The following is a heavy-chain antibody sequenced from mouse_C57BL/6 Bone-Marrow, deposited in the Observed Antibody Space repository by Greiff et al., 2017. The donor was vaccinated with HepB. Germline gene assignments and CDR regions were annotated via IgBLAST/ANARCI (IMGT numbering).Heavy chain of an antibody. Sequence: DVKLVESGGGLVKPGGSLKLSCAASGFTFSSYTMSWVRQTPETRLECVATISSGGGNIYYPDSVKGRFTISRDNAKNTLYLQMSSLRSEDTAWYYCARFLVVYVADWGQGTLVTVSA. CDR3: ARFLVVYVAD. V-gene: IGHV5-9*03. CDR1: GFTFSSYT. J-gene: IGHJ3*01. D-gene: IGHD2-10*02. CDR2: ISSGGGNI.